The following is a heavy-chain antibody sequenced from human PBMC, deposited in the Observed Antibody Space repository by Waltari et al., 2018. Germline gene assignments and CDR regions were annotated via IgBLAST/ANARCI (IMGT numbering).Heavy chain of an antibody. V-gene: IGHV4-38-2*02. J-gene: IGHJ4*02. D-gene: IGHD3-9*01. CDR1: DFSISSGFY. Sequence: QLQMQESGPGLVKPSETLSLMCSVSDFSISSGFYWGWLRQSPGKGLEWIGSISDSGTTSYNPSLQSRVTISIDTSKNQLSLKLGSVTAADTAVFYCAREAGSGIDWYHDYWGQGILVTVSS. CDR3: AREAGSGIDWYHDY. CDR2: ISDSGTT.